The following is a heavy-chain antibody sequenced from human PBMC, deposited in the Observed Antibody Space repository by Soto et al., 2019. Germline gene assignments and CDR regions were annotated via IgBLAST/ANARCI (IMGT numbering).Heavy chain of an antibody. CDR1: GFTFSGHW. V-gene: IGHV3-7*01. J-gene: IGHJ4*02. CDR3: ARHSYCSGGDCYWYYFDH. Sequence: EVQLVESGGGLVQPGGSLRLSCTVSGFTFSGHWMSWVRQAPGKGLEWVANIRQDGSDTYYVDSVRGRFTISRDNARNSLYLQMSYLRAEDTAIYYCARHSYCSGGDCYWYYFDHWGQGTLVTVSS. D-gene: IGHD2-15*01. CDR2: IRQDGSDT.